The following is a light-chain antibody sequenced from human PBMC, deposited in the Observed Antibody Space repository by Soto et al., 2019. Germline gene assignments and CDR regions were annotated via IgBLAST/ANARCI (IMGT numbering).Light chain of an antibody. Sequence: EIVMTQSPATLSVSPGERATLSCSASQSVSSNLAGYQQKPGQAPRLLIYGASTRAPGITARFSGSGSGTECTLTISSLESADFAVYYCQQYNNWPPYTFGQGTKLEIK. J-gene: IGKJ2*01. CDR2: GAS. CDR1: QSVSSN. V-gene: IGKV3-15*01. CDR3: QQYNNWPPYT.